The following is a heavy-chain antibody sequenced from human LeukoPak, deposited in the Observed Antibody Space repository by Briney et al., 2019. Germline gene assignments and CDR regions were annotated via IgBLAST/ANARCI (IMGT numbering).Heavy chain of an antibody. D-gene: IGHD6-19*01. Sequence: GESLKISCKGSGYSFTSYWIGWVRQMPGKGLEWMGIIYPGDSDTRYSPSFQGQVTISADKSISTAYLQWSSLKASDTAMYYCARNQAVAGKNGWFDPWGQGTLVDVAS. CDR1: GYSFTSYW. CDR2: IYPGDSDT. V-gene: IGHV5-51*01. J-gene: IGHJ5*02. CDR3: ARNQAVAGKNGWFDP.